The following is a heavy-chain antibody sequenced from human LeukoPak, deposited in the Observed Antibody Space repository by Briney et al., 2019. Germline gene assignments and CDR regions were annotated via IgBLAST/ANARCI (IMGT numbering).Heavy chain of an antibody. Sequence: PGGSLRLSCAASGFTFSNCAMNWVRQSPGKWLEWVSTISGSDGSTYYADSVNRRFTISRDNSKNTLYLQMNNLRAEDTAVYYCAKVTNYYDSSGYYPYFDYWGQGTLVTVSS. J-gene: IGHJ4*02. D-gene: IGHD3-22*01. V-gene: IGHV3-23*01. CDR2: ISGSDGST. CDR1: GFTFSNCA. CDR3: AKVTNYYDSSGYYPYFDY.